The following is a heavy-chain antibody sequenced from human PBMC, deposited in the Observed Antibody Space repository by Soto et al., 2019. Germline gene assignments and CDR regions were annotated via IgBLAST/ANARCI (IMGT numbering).Heavy chain of an antibody. J-gene: IGHJ6*03. D-gene: IGHD4-17*01. Sequence: PGGSLRLSCGASGFTVSSNYMSWVRQAPGKGLEWVSVIYSGGSTYYADSVKGRFTISRDNSKNTLYLQMNSLRAEDTAVYYCARETYGDYEYYYYYMDVWGKGTTVTVS. CDR2: IYSGGST. CDR3: ARETYGDYEYYYYYMDV. CDR1: GFTVSSNY. V-gene: IGHV3-66*01.